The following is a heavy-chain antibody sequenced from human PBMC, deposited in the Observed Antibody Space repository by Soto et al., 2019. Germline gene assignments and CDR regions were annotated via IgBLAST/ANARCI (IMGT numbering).Heavy chain of an antibody. V-gene: IGHV1-69*01. J-gene: IGHJ4*02. CDR2: IIPIFGTA. Sequence: QVQLVQSGAEVKKPGSSVKVSCKASGGTFSSYAISWVRQAPGQGLEWMGGIIPIFGTANYSQKFQGRVMITADEATSTAYMELSSLRSEDTVVYYFARAPTPYRGSLDYWGQGTLVTVSS. D-gene: IGHD1-26*01. CDR3: ARAPTPYRGSLDY. CDR1: GGTFSSYA.